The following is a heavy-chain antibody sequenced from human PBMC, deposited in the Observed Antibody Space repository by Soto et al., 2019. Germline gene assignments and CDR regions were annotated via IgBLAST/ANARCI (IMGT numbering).Heavy chain of an antibody. V-gene: IGHV4-59*01. CDR2: VFYSGST. CDR3: VRAGSGYSFDY. CDR1: GGSISSYY. J-gene: IGHJ4*02. D-gene: IGHD3-9*01. Sequence: PSETLSLTCAVSGGSISSYYWSWIRQPPGKGLEMIGYVFYSGSTSYSPSLKSRVTISLDTSKNRFSLKLNSVTAVDTVVYYCVRAGSGYSFDYWGQGTLVTVSS.